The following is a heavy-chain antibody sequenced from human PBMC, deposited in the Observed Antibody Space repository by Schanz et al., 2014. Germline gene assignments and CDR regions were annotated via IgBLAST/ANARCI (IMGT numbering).Heavy chain of an antibody. CDR3: TTGGRRGYSHYFYGMDV. Sequence: EVQLVESGGGLVQPGGSLRLSCAASGFTFSTYWMSWFRQAPGKGLEWVGRIKTKTDGGTTDYAAPVKGRFTISRDDSTNTLYLQMNSLKTEDTAVYYCTTGGRRGYSHYFYGMDVWGQGTTVTVSS. CDR2: IKTKTDGGTT. D-gene: IGHD5-18*01. V-gene: IGHV3-15*01. J-gene: IGHJ6*02. CDR1: GFTFSTYW.